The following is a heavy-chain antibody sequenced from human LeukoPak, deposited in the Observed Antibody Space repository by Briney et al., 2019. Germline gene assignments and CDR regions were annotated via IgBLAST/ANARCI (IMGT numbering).Heavy chain of an antibody. CDR2: INWNGCST. J-gene: IGHJ4*02. D-gene: IGHD2-8*01. V-gene: IGHV3-20*04. Sequence: GGSLRLSCAASGFTFDDYGMSWVRQAPGKGLEWVSGINWNGCSTGYADSVKGRFTISRDNAKNSLYLQMNSLRAEDTALYYCARDRSAAGNGVADYWGQGTLVTVSS. CDR1: GFTFDDYG. CDR3: ARDRSAAGNGVADY.